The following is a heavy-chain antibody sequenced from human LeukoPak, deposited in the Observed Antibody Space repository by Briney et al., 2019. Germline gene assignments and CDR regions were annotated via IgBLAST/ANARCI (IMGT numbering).Heavy chain of an antibody. D-gene: IGHD6-13*01. V-gene: IGHV5-51*01. CDR3: ARLRQQLVLVDAFDI. CDR2: IYPGDSDT. J-gene: IGHJ3*02. CDR1: GYSFTSYW. Sequence: HGESLKISCKGSGYSFTSYWIGWVRQMPGKGLEWMGIIYPGDSDTTYSPSFQGQVTISADKSISTAYLQWSSLKASDTAMYYCARLRQQLVLVDAFDIWGQGTMVTVSS.